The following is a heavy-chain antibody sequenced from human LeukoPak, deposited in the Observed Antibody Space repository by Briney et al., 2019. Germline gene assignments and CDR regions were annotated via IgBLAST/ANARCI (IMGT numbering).Heavy chain of an antibody. CDR1: GFTFDDYA. J-gene: IGHJ4*02. Sequence: GRSLRLSCAASGFTFDDYAMHWVRQAPGKGLEWVSGISWDSGSIGYADPVKGRFTISRDNSKNTLYLQMNSLRAEDTAVYYCAQWGDFDVLTGYYVPDFWGQGTLVTVSS. CDR2: ISWDSGSI. CDR3: AQWGDFDVLTGYYVPDF. D-gene: IGHD3-9*01. V-gene: IGHV3-9*01.